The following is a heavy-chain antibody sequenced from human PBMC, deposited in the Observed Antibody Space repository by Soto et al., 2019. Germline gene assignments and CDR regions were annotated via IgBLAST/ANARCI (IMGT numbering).Heavy chain of an antibody. D-gene: IGHD2-2*02. J-gene: IGHJ4*02. V-gene: IGHV3-48*03. CDR3: ARAHADIYCSSTSCYTPYFDY. CDR1: GFTFSSYE. Sequence: GGSLRLSCAASGFTFSSYEMNWVRQAPGKGLEWVSYISSSGSTIYYADSVKGRFTISRDNAKNSLYLQMNSLRAEDTAVYYCARAHADIYCSSTSCYTPYFDYWGQGTLVTVSS. CDR2: ISSSGSTI.